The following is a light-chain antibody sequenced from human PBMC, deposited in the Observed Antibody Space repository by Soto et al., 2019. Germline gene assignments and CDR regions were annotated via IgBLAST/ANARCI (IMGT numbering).Light chain of an antibody. J-gene: IGKJ5*01. CDR3: QQYGSSPIT. V-gene: IGKV3-20*01. CDR2: GAS. Sequence: EIVLTQSPGTLSLSPGEKDTLSCRAIQSLSSSYLGWHQQRPDQGPRLLIYGASSRATGIPDRFSGSGSGTDFTLTISRLEPEDFAVYYCQQYGSSPITFGQGTRLEIK. CDR1: QSLSSSY.